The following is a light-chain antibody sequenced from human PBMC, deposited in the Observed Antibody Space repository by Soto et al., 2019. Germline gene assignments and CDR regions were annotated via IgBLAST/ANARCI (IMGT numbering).Light chain of an antibody. J-gene: IGKJ1*01. CDR1: QSISSW. CDR2: DAS. V-gene: IGKV1-5*01. Sequence: DIQMTQSPSTLSASVGDRVTITCRARQSISSWLAWYQQKPGKAPKLLIYDASSLESGVPSRFSGSGSGTEFTLTISSLQPDDFATYYCQQYNSYPWTFGQGTK. CDR3: QQYNSYPWT.